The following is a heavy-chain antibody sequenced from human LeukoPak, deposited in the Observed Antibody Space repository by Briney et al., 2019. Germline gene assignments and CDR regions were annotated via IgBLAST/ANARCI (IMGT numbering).Heavy chain of an antibody. CDR2: ISSRSSFI. V-gene: IGHV3-21*06. D-gene: IGHD3-3*01. CDR3: ARSNRGKLTTDT. Sequence: GGSLRLSCTASGFSFSSDNMNWLRKAPGKGLEWVSSISSRSSFIYYAGSVKGRFTISRDDAKNSLYLQMNSLRAEDTAVYYCARSNRGKLTTDTWGQGTLVTVSS. J-gene: IGHJ5*02. CDR1: GFSFSSDN.